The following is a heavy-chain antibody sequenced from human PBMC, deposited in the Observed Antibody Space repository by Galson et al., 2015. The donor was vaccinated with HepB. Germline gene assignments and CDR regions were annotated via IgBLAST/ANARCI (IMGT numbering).Heavy chain of an antibody. J-gene: IGHJ5*02. Sequence: LRLSCAASGFTFSSNWMQWVRQAPGKGLEWVSRINSDVSTTSYTDSVKGRFTISRDNAKNTLYLQMNSPRAEDTAVYYCGNWGSSWGQGTLVTVSS. CDR1: GFTFSSNW. CDR3: GNWGSS. D-gene: IGHD7-27*01. V-gene: IGHV3-74*01. CDR2: INSDVSTT.